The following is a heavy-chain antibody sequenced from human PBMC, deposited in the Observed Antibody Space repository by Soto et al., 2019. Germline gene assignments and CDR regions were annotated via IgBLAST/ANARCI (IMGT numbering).Heavy chain of an antibody. V-gene: IGHV1-69*13. J-gene: IGHJ6*02. CDR1: GGTFSSYA. Sequence: GASVKVSCKASGGTFSSYAISWVRQAPGQGLEWMGGIIPIFGTANYAQKFQGRVTITADESTSTAYMELSSLRSEDTAVYYCASRVVPAAMRKYYYYYGMDVWGQGTTVTVSS. CDR2: IIPIFGTA. CDR3: ASRVVPAAMRKYYYYYGMDV. D-gene: IGHD2-2*01.